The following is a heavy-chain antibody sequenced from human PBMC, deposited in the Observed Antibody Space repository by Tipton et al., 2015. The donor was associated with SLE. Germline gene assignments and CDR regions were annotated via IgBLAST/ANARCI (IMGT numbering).Heavy chain of an antibody. D-gene: IGHD3-22*01. Sequence: TLSLTCAVYGGSFSSHYWSWIRQPPGKGLEWIGYIYYSGSTNYNPSLKSRVTISVDTSKNQFSLKLSSVTAADTAVYYCARGHYYDSSGYPGAFDIWGQGTMVTVSS. CDR1: GGSFSSHY. V-gene: IGHV4-59*11. CDR2: IYYSGST. CDR3: ARGHYYDSSGYPGAFDI. J-gene: IGHJ3*02.